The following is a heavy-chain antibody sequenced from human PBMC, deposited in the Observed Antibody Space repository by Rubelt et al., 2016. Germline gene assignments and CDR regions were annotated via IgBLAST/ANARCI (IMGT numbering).Heavy chain of an antibody. CDR1: GYTFTSYG. J-gene: IGHJ5*02. V-gene: IGHV1-18*01. CDR2: ISAYNGNT. Sequence: QVQLVQSGAEVKKPGASVKVSCKASGYTFTSYGISWVRQAPGQGLEWMGWISAYNGNTNYAQKLQGGVTMTTATSTSTAYMELRSLRSDDTAVYYCASMYSSSWYRGWFDPWGQGTLVTVSS. D-gene: IGHD6-13*01. CDR3: ASMYSSSWYRGWFDP.